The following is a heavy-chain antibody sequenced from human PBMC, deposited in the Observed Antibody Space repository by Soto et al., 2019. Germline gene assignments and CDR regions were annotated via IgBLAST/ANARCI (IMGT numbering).Heavy chain of an antibody. CDR1: GFTFSSYA. CDR2: ISGSGGST. J-gene: IGHJ4*02. V-gene: IGHV3-23*01. CDR3: AKDSSEYYDILTGYFDY. Sequence: EVQLLESGGGLVQPGGSLRLSCAASGFTFSSYAMSWVRQAPGKGLEWVSAISGSGGSTYYADSVKGRFTISRDNSKNTLYLQKNSLRAEDTAVYYCAKDSSEYYDILTGYFDYWGQGTLVTVSS. D-gene: IGHD3-9*01.